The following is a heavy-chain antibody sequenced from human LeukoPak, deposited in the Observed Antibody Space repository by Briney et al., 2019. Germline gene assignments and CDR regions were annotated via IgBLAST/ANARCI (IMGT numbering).Heavy chain of an antibody. CDR1: GFTFSSYA. Sequence: GGSLRLSCAASGFTFSSYAMTWVRQAPGKGLEWVSAISGTGGGTYYSDSVKGRLTISRDNSKNTLSLQMNSLRAEDTAVYYCAKGKVAGNIYYYYGMDVWGQGTTVTVSS. CDR3: AKGKVAGNIYYYYGMDV. J-gene: IGHJ6*02. D-gene: IGHD6-19*01. V-gene: IGHV3-23*01. CDR2: ISGTGGGT.